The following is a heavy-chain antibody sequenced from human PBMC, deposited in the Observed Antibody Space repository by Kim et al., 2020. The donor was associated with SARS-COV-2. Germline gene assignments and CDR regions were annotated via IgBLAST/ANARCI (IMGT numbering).Heavy chain of an antibody. CDR3: AHRTGSNYPTIFFDY. Sequence: PSLKRRLTITKDTSKNQVVLTMTNMDPVDTATYYCAHRTGSNYPTIFFDYWGQGTLVTVSS. J-gene: IGHJ4*02. V-gene: IGHV2-5*01. D-gene: IGHD4-4*01.